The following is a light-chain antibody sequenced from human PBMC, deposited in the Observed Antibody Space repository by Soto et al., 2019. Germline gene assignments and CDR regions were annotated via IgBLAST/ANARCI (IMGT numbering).Light chain of an antibody. V-gene: IGKV3-20*01. J-gene: IGKJ1*01. CDR3: QQYGGSPRT. CDR2: DAS. CDR1: QSVSSSS. Sequence: EIVLTQSPGTLSLSPGERATLSCRASQSVSSSSLAWYQQKRGQAPRLLIHDASSRATGIPDRFSGSGSGTDFTLAIGRLEPEDFAVYYCQQYGGSPRTFGQRTKVEVK.